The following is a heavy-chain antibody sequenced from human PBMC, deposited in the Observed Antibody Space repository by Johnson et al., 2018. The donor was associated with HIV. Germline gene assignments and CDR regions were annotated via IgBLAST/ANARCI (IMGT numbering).Heavy chain of an antibody. CDR2: ISWNSGSI. CDR3: ARLQSDYYSGAFDI. J-gene: IGHJ3*02. V-gene: IGHV3-9*01. D-gene: IGHD2-21*01. CDR1: GFTFDDYA. Sequence: VQLVESGGGLAQPGRSLRLSCAASGFTFDDYAMHWVRPAPGKGLEWVSGISWNSGSIVYADSVQGRFTISRDNAKNSLYLQRHSRRAEDTAVYYCARLQSDYYSGAFDIWGQGTMVTVPS.